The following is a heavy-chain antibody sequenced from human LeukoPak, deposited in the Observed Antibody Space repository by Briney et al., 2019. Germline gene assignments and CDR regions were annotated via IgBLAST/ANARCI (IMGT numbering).Heavy chain of an antibody. D-gene: IGHD6-19*01. CDR1: GGSFSGYY. CDR3: ARETSLAGFASGLGFNY. CDR2: INHSGST. Sequence: SETLSLTCAVYGGSFSGYYWSWIRQPPGKGLEWIGEINHSGSTNYNPSLKSRVTISVDTSKNQFSLKLTSVTAADTATYYCARETSLAGFASGLGFNYWGQGILVTVSS. J-gene: IGHJ4*02. V-gene: IGHV4-34*01.